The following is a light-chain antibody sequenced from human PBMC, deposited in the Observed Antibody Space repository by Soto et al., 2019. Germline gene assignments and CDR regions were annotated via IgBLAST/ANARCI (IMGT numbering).Light chain of an antibody. J-gene: IGKJ1*01. V-gene: IGKV3-15*01. CDR3: QEYNTWPWT. CDR1: QSVSSSY. CDR2: GAS. Sequence: EIVLTQSPDTLSLSPGERATLSCRASQSVSSSYLAWYQQRPGQAPGLLIYGASSRATGIPARFTGSGSGTEFILTITSLQSEDSAVYYCQEYNTWPWTFGQGTKVDI.